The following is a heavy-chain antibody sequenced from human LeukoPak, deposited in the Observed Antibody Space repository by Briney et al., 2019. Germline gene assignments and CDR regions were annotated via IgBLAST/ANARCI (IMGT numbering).Heavy chain of an antibody. J-gene: IGHJ4*02. D-gene: IGHD3-22*01. Sequence: GGSLRLSCAASGFTFGSYGMHWVRQSPGMGLEWVAFIRYDGNTKYYADSVKGRFTISRDTSKNTLYLQMNSLRAEDSAVYYCAHGSSGYYLIYWGQGTLVTVSS. CDR3: AHGSSGYYLIY. V-gene: IGHV3-30*02. CDR2: IRYDGNTK. CDR1: GFTFGSYG.